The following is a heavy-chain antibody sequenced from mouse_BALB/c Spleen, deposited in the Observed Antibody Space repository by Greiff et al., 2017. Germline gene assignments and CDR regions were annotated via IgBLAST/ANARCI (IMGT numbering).Heavy chain of an antibody. CDR3: TREETITTGEAMDY. CDR1: GYTFTSYW. V-gene: IGHV1-5*01. D-gene: IGHD1-1*01. CDR2: IYPGNSDT. Sequence: EVQLQQSGTVLARPGASVKMSCKASGYTFTSYWMHWVNQRPGQGLEWIGAIYPGNSDTSYNQKFKGKAKLTAVTSTSTAYMELSSLTNEDSAVYYCTREETITTGEAMDYWGQGTSVTVSS. J-gene: IGHJ4*01.